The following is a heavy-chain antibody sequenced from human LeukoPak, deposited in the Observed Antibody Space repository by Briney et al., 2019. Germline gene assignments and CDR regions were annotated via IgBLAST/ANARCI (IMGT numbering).Heavy chain of an antibody. Sequence: PGGSLRLSCAASGFTFSSYGMHWVRQAPGKGLEWVAVIWYDGSNKYYADSVKGRFTISRDNSKNTLYLQMNSLRAEDTAVYYCARNNLPYHDILTGDLDYWGQGTLVTVSS. CDR1: GFTFSSYG. CDR3: ARNNLPYHDILTGDLDY. J-gene: IGHJ4*02. D-gene: IGHD3-9*01. CDR2: IWYDGSNK. V-gene: IGHV3-33*08.